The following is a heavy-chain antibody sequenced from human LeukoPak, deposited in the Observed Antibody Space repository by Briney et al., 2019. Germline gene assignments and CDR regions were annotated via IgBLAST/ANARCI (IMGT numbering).Heavy chain of an antibody. CDR1: GGTFSSYA. J-gene: IGHJ3*02. Sequence: PKASVKVSCKASGGTFSSYAISWVRQAPGQGLEWMGWINAGNGNTKYSQKFQGRVTITRDTSASTAYMELSSLRSEDTAVYYCARSHHGETAFDIWGQGTMVTVSS. V-gene: IGHV1-3*01. CDR2: INAGNGNT. CDR3: ARSHHGETAFDI. D-gene: IGHD7-27*01.